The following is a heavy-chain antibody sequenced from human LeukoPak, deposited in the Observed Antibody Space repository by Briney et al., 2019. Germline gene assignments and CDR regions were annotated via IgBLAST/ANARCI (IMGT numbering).Heavy chain of an antibody. CDR1: GHTFTNSW. D-gene: IGHD2-8*01. CDR3: ARSAGHCSDGLCYAHNWFDL. Sequence: GESLKISCEASGHTFTNSWIAWVRQKPGKGPEWMGLIYPDDSDTRYNPSFQGQVIISADKSISTAYLQWSSLKASDTAMYYCARSAGHCSDGLCYAHNWFDLWGQGTLVTVSS. CDR2: IYPDDSDT. V-gene: IGHV5-51*01. J-gene: IGHJ5*02.